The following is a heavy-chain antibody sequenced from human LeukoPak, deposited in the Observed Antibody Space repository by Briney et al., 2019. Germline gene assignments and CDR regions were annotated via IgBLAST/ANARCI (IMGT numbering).Heavy chain of an antibody. D-gene: IGHD1-26*01. Sequence: SEKVSCKASGGTFSSYAISWVRQAPGQGLEWMGGIIPIFGTANYAQKFQGRVTITTDESTSTAYMELSSLRSEDTAVYYCARDGSIVGAADGFDYWGQGTLVTVSS. CDR2: IIPIFGTA. CDR1: GGTFSSYA. V-gene: IGHV1-69*05. J-gene: IGHJ4*02. CDR3: ARDGSIVGAADGFDY.